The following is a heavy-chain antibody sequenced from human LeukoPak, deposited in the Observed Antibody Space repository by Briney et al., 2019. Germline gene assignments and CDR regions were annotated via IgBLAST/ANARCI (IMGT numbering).Heavy chain of an antibody. CDR2: ISYDGSNK. V-gene: IGHV3-30*18. CDR1: GFTFSSYG. J-gene: IGHJ4*02. Sequence: PGGSLRLSCAASGFTFSSYGMHWVRQAPGKGLEWVAVISYDGSNKYYADSVKGRFSISRDNSKNTLYLQMNSLRAEDTAVYYCAKDGVNYDILTGLMDYWGQGTLVTVSS. D-gene: IGHD3-9*01. CDR3: AKDGVNYDILTGLMDY.